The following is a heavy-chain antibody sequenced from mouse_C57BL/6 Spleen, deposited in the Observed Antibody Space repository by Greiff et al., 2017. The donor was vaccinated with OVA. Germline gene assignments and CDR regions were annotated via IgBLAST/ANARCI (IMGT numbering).Heavy chain of an antibody. CDR1: GFSFNTYA. Sequence: EVKLEESGGGLVQPKGSLKLSCAASGFSFNTYAMNWVRQAPGKGLEWVARIRSKSNNYATYYADSVKDRFTISRDDSESMLYLQMDNLKTEDTAMYYCVRHGQTGAYWGQGTLVTVSA. J-gene: IGHJ3*01. CDR2: IRSKSNNYAT. CDR3: VRHGQTGAY. V-gene: IGHV10-1*01.